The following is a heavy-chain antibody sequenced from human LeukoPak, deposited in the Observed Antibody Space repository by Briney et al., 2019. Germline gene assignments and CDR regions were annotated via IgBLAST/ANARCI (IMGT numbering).Heavy chain of an antibody. J-gene: IGHJ4*02. V-gene: IGHV3-30*03. CDR3: ARGGQVRYGIDY. CDR1: GFTFSSYG. Sequence: PGRSLRLSCAASGFTFSSYGMHWVRQAPGKGLEWVAVISYDGSNKYYADSVKGRFTISRDNSKNTLYLQMNSLRAEDTAVYYCARGGQVRYGIDYWGQGTLVTVSS. D-gene: IGHD1-1*01. CDR2: ISYDGSNK.